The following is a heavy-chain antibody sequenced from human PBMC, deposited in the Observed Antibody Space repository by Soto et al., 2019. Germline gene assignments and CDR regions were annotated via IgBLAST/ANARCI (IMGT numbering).Heavy chain of an antibody. Sequence: QLQLQESGPGLVKPSETLSLTCTVSGGSISSSSYYWGWIRQPPGKGLEWIGSIYYSGSTYYNPSLKSRVTISVDTSKNQFSLKLSSVTAADTAVYYCARRYDSREFYFDYWGQGTLVTVSS. CDR1: GGSISSSSYY. V-gene: IGHV4-39*01. D-gene: IGHD3-22*01. J-gene: IGHJ4*02. CDR3: ARRYDSREFYFDY. CDR2: IYYSGST.